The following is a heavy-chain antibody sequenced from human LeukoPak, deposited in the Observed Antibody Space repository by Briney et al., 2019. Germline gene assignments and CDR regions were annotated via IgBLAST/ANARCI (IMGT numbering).Heavy chain of an antibody. Sequence: ASVKVSCKASGYTFTSYYMHWVRQAPGQGLEWMRGFDPEDGETIYAQKFQGRVTMTEDTSTDTAYMELSSLRSEDTAVYYCATGYCSSTSCSDWFDPWGQGTLVTVSS. CDR1: GYTFTSYY. D-gene: IGHD2-2*01. CDR3: ATGYCSSTSCSDWFDP. CDR2: FDPEDGET. J-gene: IGHJ5*02. V-gene: IGHV1-24*01.